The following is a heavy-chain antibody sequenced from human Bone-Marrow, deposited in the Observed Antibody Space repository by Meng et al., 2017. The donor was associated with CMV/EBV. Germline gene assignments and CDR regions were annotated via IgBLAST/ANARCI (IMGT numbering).Heavy chain of an antibody. D-gene: IGHD2-2*01. CDR1: GFTFSNYR. V-gene: IGHV3-74*01. CDR3: ARDLLVGVGSSTSLYYYYYGMDV. Sequence: GGSLRLSCAASGFTFSNYRFNWVRQAPGKGLVWVSRINSDGSSTSYADSVKGRFTISRDNAKNTLYLQMNSLRAEDTAVYYCARDLLVGVGSSTSLYYYYYGMDVWGQGTTVTVSS. CDR2: INSDGSST. J-gene: IGHJ6*01.